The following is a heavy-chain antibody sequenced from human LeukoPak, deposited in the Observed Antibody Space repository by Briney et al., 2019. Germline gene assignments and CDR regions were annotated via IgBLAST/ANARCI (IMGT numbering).Heavy chain of an antibody. CDR3: ARAAYNWN. CDR1: GFTIRDYV. V-gene: IGHV3-11*01. Sequence: GGSLRLSCAASGFTIRDYVMSWVRQTPGKGLEWVSYIDPSGTALYYADSVKGRFTFSRENGKNSLSLQLRSLRAEDTALYYCARAAYNWNWGQGTLVTVSS. D-gene: IGHD1-20*01. CDR2: IDPSGTAL. J-gene: IGHJ4*02.